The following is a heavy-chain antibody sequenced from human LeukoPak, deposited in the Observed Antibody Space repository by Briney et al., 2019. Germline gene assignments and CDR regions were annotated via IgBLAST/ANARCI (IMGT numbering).Heavy chain of an antibody. CDR3: ARDLLIVPAASLAY. Sequence: GGSLRLSCAASGFTFSDYYMSWIRQAPGKGLEWVSYISSSGSTIYYADSVKGRFTISRDNAKNSLYLQMNSLRAEDMAVYYCARDLLIVPAASLAYWGQGTLVTVSS. CDR1: GFTFSDYY. CDR2: ISSSGSTI. J-gene: IGHJ4*02. V-gene: IGHV3-11*01. D-gene: IGHD2-2*01.